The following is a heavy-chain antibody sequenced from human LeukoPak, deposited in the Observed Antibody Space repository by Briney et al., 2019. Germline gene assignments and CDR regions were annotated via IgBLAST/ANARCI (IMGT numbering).Heavy chain of an antibody. V-gene: IGHV3-48*01. CDR3: AKDLRRYCTNGICYDRKGGADY. CDR1: GFTFSSYS. CDR2: ISSSSSII. J-gene: IGHJ4*02. Sequence: GGSLRLSCAASGFTFSSYSMNWVRQAPGKGLEWVSYISSSSSIIYYADSVKGRFTISRDNGKNSLYLQMNSLRAEDTAVYYCAKDLRRYCTNGICYDRKGGADYWGQGTLVTVSS. D-gene: IGHD2-8*01.